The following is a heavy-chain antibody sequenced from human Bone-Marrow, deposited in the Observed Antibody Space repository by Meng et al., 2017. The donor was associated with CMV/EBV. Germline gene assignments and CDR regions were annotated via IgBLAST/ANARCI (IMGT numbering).Heavy chain of an antibody. CDR1: GGSFSGYY. Sequence: GSLRLSCAVYGGSFSGYYWSWIRQPPGKGLEWIGEINHSGSTNYNPSLKSRVTISVDTSKNQFSLKLSSVTAADTAVYYCARGKGRITIFGVVKYYYYYGMDVWGQGTTVTVSS. V-gene: IGHV4-34*01. CDR2: INHSGST. D-gene: IGHD3-3*01. CDR3: ARGKGRITIFGVVKYYYYYGMDV. J-gene: IGHJ6*02.